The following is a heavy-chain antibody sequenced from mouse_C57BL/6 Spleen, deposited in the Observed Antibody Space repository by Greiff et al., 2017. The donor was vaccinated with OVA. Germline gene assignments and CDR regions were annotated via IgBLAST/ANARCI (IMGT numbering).Heavy chain of an antibody. J-gene: IGHJ2*01. CDR3: AREGWTLRRDFDY. CDR1: GYTFTDYN. CDR2: INPNNGGT. V-gene: IGHV1-22*01. Sequence: VQLQQSGPELVKPGASVKMSCKASGYTFTDYNMHWVKQSHGKSLEWIGYINPNNGGTSYNQKFKGKATLTVNKSSSTAYMELRSLTSEDSAVYYCAREGWTLRRDFDYWGQGTTLTVSS. D-gene: IGHD1-1*01.